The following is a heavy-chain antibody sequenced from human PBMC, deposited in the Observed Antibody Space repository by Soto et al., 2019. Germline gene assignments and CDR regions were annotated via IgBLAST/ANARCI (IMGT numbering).Heavy chain of an antibody. V-gene: IGHV3-30*18. D-gene: IGHD6-6*01. Sequence: HPXESLRLSCAASGFTFSSYGMHWVRQAPGKGLEWVAVISYDGSNKYYADSVKGRFTISRDNSKNTLYLQMNSLRAEDTAVYYCAKEGYSSSSLLSWGQGTLVTVSS. J-gene: IGHJ4*02. CDR3: AKEGYSSSSLLS. CDR2: ISYDGSNK. CDR1: GFTFSSYG.